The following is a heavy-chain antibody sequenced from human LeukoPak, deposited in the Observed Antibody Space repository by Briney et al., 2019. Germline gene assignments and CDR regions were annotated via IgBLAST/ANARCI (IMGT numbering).Heavy chain of an antibody. V-gene: IGHV1-18*01. J-gene: IGHJ5*02. CDR2: ISAYNGNT. D-gene: IGHD4-23*01. Sequence: VSVKVSCKASGYTFTSYGISWVRQAPGQGLEWMGWISAYNGNTNYAQKLQGRVTMTTDTSTSTAYMELRSLRSDDTAVYYCARTGDYGGKRNWFDPWGQGTLVTVSS. CDR3: ARTGDYGGKRNWFDP. CDR1: GYTFTSYG.